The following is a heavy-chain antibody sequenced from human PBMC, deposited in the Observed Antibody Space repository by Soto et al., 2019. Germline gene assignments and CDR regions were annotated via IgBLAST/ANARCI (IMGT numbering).Heavy chain of an antibody. J-gene: IGHJ4*02. CDR2: IIANGGT. Sequence: PGGSLRLSCVASGFTFNHYAMGWVRQAPGKGLEWVSIIIANGGTFYADSVKGRFTISRDNSKNTVYLQMSSLRVEDTATYYCAKDYTVAADPSSVILFDYWGQGALVTVSS. CDR3: AKDYTVAADPSSVILFDY. V-gene: IGHV3-23*01. CDR1: GFTFNHYA. D-gene: IGHD2-15*01.